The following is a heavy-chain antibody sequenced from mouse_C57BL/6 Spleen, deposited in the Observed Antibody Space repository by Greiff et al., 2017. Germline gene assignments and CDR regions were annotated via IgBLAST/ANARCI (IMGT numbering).Heavy chain of an antibody. CDR2: IDPETGGT. CDR1: GYTFTDYE. V-gene: IGHV1-15*01. CDR3: TTYYDVYFDY. D-gene: IGHD2-4*01. Sequence: QVQLKESGAELVRPGASVTLSCKASGYTFTDYEMHWVKQTPVHGLEWIGAIDPETGGTAYNQKFKGKAILTADKSSSTAYMELRSLTSEDSAVYYCTTYYDVYFDYWGQGTTLTVSS. J-gene: IGHJ2*01.